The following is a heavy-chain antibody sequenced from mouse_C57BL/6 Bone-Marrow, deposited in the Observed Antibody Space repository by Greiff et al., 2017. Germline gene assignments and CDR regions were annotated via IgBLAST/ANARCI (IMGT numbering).Heavy chain of an antibody. CDR2: ISTYDGDA. Sequence: VQLQQSGPELVRPGASVKISCKGSGYTFTDYAMHWVKQSHAKSLEWIGVISTYDGDASYNQKFKDKATMAVDKSSSTSYMELARLTSEDSAVYYSAREGGRRVGASRWYFDVGGTGTTVTVSA. CDR1: GYTFTDYA. CDR3: AREGGRRVGASRWYFDV. V-gene: IGHV1-67*01. J-gene: IGHJ1*03. D-gene: IGHD1-1*01.